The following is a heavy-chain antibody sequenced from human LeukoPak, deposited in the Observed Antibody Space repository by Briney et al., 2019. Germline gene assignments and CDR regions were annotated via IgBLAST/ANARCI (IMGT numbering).Heavy chain of an antibody. CDR1: GGSISSGIYY. CDR3: ARVGATMNYYYIDV. D-gene: IGHD1-26*01. J-gene: IGHJ6*03. V-gene: IGHV4-39*01. Sequence: PSETLSLTCTVSGGSISSGIYYWGWIRQPPGKGLEWIGTIYYSESTYYNPSLKSRVSISVDTSKNQFSLKLSSVTAADTAVYFCARVGATMNYYYIDVWGKGTTVTVSS. CDR2: IYYSEST.